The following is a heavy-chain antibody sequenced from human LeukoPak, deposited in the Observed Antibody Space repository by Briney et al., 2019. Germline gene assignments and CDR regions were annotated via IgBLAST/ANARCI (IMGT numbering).Heavy chain of an antibody. V-gene: IGHV4-59*01. CDR2: IYYSGST. Sequence: PSETPSLTCTVSGGSISSYYWSWIRQPPGKGLEWIGYIYYSGSTNYNPSLKSRVTISVDTSKNQFSLKLSSVTAADTAVYYCARGGWLQFDYWGQGTLVTVSS. J-gene: IGHJ4*02. D-gene: IGHD5-24*01. CDR1: GGSISSYY. CDR3: ARGGWLQFDY.